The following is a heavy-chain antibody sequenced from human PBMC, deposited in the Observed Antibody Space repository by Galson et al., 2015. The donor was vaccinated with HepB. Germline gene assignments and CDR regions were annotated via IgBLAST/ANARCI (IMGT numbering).Heavy chain of an antibody. D-gene: IGHD6-13*01. Sequence: ETLSLTCTVSGGSISSYYWSWIRQPPGKGLEWIGYIYYSGSTNYNPSLKSRVTISVDTSKNQFSLKLSSVTAADTAVYYCARSLSSSCHRHIYYYYGMDVWGQGTTVTVSS. V-gene: IGHV4-59*01. CDR2: IYYSGST. J-gene: IGHJ6*02. CDR3: ARSLSSSCHRHIYYYYGMDV. CDR1: GGSISSYY.